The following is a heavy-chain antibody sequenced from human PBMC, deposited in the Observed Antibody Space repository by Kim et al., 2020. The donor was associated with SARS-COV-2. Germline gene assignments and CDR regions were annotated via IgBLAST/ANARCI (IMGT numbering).Heavy chain of an antibody. J-gene: IGHJ4*02. V-gene: IGHV3-23*01. CDR2: ISGSGGST. CDR1: GFSFSSYA. Sequence: GGSLRLSCAASGFSFSSYAMSWVRQAPGKGLEWVSAISGSGGSTYYADSVKGRFIISRDNSKNTLDLQMNSLRAEDTAVYYCAKAPPCSGAICSFDCWGQGTLVTVSS. D-gene: IGHD2-15*01. CDR3: AKAPPCSGAICSFDC.